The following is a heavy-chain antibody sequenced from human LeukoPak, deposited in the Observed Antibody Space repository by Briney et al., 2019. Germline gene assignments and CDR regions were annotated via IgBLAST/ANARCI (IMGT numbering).Heavy chain of an antibody. J-gene: IGHJ6*02. D-gene: IGHD3-22*01. CDR1: GGTFSSYA. V-gene: IGHV1-69*13. Sequence: GASVKVSCKASGGTFSSYAISWVRQAPGQGLEWMGGIIPIFGTANYAQKFQGRVTITADESTSTAYMELSSLRSEDTAVYHCARADSPPGPLYYYYGMDVWGQGTTVTVSS. CDR2: IIPIFGTA. CDR3: ARADSPPGPLYYYYGMDV.